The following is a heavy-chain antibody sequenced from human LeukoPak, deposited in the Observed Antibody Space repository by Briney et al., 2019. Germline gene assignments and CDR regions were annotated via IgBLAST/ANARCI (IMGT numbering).Heavy chain of an antibody. D-gene: IGHD3-10*01. Sequence: GGSLRLSCAASGFSVNNNYMNRVRQATGKGLEWVSLMDNFGYKHYADSVEGRVTISRDSSRNTVYLQLNSLRAEDTAVYYCAGGSYYGSGSRPGYIEHWGQGTLVTVSS. J-gene: IGHJ4*02. CDR2: MDNFGYK. V-gene: IGHV3-53*01. CDR1: GFSVNNNY. CDR3: AGGSYYGSGSRPGYIEH.